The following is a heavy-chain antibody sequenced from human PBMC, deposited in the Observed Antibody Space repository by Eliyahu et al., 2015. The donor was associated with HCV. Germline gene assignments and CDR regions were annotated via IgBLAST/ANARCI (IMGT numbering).Heavy chain of an antibody. Sequence: QLQLQESGPGLVKPSETLSLTCTXSGGXISXSTYYWGWIRQPPGKGLEWIXSIYYTGDTYYNPSLKSRVTISVDTSKNQFSLKVSSVTAADTAVYYCAREIRRDTYNWRSCEDYWGQGTLVTVSS. J-gene: IGHJ4*02. CDR3: AREIRRDTYNWRSCEDY. D-gene: IGHD5-24*01. CDR2: IYYTGDT. CDR1: GGXISXSTYY. V-gene: IGHV4-39*07.